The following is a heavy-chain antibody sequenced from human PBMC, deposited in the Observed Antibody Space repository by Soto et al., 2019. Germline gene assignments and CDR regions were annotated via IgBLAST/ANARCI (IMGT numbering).Heavy chain of an antibody. Sequence: GGSLRLSCAASGFTFSSYSMNWVRQAPGKGLEWVSYISSSSSTIYYADSVKGRFTISRDNAKNSLYLQMNSLRDEDTAVYYCARDVGSGWYGRKIGAFDIWGQGTMVTVSS. CDR2: ISSSSSTI. CDR3: ARDVGSGWYGRKIGAFDI. V-gene: IGHV3-48*02. CDR1: GFTFSSYS. J-gene: IGHJ3*02. D-gene: IGHD6-19*01.